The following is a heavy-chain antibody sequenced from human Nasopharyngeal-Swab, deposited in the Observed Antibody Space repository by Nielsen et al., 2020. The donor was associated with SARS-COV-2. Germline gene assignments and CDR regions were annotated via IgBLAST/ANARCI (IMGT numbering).Heavy chain of an antibody. CDR1: GFTFEDYA. J-gene: IGHJ4*02. CDR2: ISWNSGSI. Sequence: SLKIPCAASGFTFEDYAMHWVRQAPGKGLEWVSGISWNSGSIGYADSVKGRFTISRDNAKNSLYLQMNSLRAEDTALYYCAKLPYYYDSSGTDYWGQGTLVTVSS. D-gene: IGHD3-22*01. CDR3: AKLPYYYDSSGTDY. V-gene: IGHV3-9*01.